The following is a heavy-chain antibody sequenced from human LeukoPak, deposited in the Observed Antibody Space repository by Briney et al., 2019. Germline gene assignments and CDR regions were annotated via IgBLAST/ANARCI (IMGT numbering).Heavy chain of an antibody. CDR3: ARYCNGVTCYSGYDY. CDR1: GFPFSSYA. D-gene: IGHD2-15*01. Sequence: RPGGSLRLSCAASGFPFSSYAMHWVRQTPGKGLEYVSAISTNGGGTYYANSVKGRFTISRDNSKNTLYLQMGSLRVEDMAVYFCARYCNGVTCYSGYDYWGQGTLVTVSS. V-gene: IGHV3-64*01. CDR2: ISTNGGGT. J-gene: IGHJ4*02.